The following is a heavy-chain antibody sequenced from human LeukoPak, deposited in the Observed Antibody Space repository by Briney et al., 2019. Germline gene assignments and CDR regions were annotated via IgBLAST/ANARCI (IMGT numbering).Heavy chain of an antibody. D-gene: IGHD4-11*01. V-gene: IGHV4-59*12. CDR2: IYHSGST. Sequence: SETLSLTCTVSGGSISSYYWSWIRQPPGKGLEWIGYIYHSGSTYYNPSLKSRVTISVDRSKNQFSLKLSSVTAADTAVYYCARDFDYSNTAAGSAFDIWGQGTMVTVSS. CDR3: ARDFDYSNTAAGSAFDI. J-gene: IGHJ3*02. CDR1: GGSISSYY.